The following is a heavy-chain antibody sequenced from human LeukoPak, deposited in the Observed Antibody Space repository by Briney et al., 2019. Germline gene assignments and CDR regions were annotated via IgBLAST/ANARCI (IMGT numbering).Heavy chain of an antibody. CDR2: SYSSVST. CDR1: GGSIRSYY. CDR3: VREKLYTSSWGFQH. D-gene: IGHD6-13*01. V-gene: IGHV4-4*07. Sequence: PSETLSLTCTVSGGSIRSYYWSWIRQSAGKGLEWIGRSYSSVSTNYNPSLESRVTMSVDTSRNLFYLNLTSVTAADTAVYFCVREKLYTSSWGFQHWGQGALVTVSS. J-gene: IGHJ1*01.